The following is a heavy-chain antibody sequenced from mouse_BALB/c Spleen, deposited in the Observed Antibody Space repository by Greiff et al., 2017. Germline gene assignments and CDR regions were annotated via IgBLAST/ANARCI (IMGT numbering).Heavy chain of an antibody. CDR1: GYTFTSYW. J-gene: IGHJ3*01. CDR2: IDPSDSYT. V-gene: IGHV1S127*01. CDR3: TNYYGSSYWFAY. Sequence: QVQLQQPGAELVKPGASVKMSCKASGYTFTSYWMHWVKQRPGQGLEWIGVIDPSDSYTSYNQKFKGKATLTVDTSSSTAYMQLSSLTSEDSAVYYCTNYYGSSYWFAYWGQGTLVTVSA. D-gene: IGHD1-1*01.